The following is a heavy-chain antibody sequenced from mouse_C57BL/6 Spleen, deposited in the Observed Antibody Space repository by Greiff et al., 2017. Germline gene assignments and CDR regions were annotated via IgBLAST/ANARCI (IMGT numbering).Heavy chain of an antibody. D-gene: IGHD2-1*01. CDR1: GFTFSSYA. CDR3: ARDVYYGKFAY. CDR2: ISDGGSYT. Sequence: EVKVVESGGGLVKPGGSLKLSCAASGFTFSSYAMSWVRQTPEKRLEWVATISDGGSYTYYPDNVKGRFTISRDNAKNNLYLQMSHLKSEDTAMYYCARDVYYGKFAYWGQGTLVTVSA. J-gene: IGHJ3*01. V-gene: IGHV5-4*01.